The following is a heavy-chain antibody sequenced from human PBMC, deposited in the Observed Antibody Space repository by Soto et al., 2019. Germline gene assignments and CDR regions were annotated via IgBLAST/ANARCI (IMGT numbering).Heavy chain of an antibody. D-gene: IGHD4-4*01. J-gene: IGHJ4*02. CDR1: GFTFSSYA. Sequence: EVQLLESGGGLVQPGGSLRLSCAASGFTFSSYAMSWVRQAPGKGLEWVSAISGSGGSTYYADSVKGRFTISRDNSKNTLYLQMNSLRAEDTAVYYCATDVFRGSTVTTGAFDYWGQGTLVTVSS. CDR2: ISGSGGST. CDR3: ATDVFRGSTVTTGAFDY. V-gene: IGHV3-23*01.